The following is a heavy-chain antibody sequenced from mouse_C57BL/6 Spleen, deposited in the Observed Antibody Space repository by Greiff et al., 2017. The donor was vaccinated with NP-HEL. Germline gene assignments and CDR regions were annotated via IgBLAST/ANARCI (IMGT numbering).Heavy chain of an antibody. CDR2: ISSGSSTI. J-gene: IGHJ4*01. CDR3: ARGGYSFYAMDY. V-gene: IGHV5-17*01. CDR1: GFTFSDYG. D-gene: IGHD2-3*01. Sequence: DVKLVESGGGLVKPGGSLKLSCAASGFTFSDYGMHWVRQAPEKGLEWVAYISSGSSTIYYADTVRGRFTISRDNAKNTLFLQMTSLRSEDTAMYYCARGGYSFYAMDYWGQGTSVTVSS.